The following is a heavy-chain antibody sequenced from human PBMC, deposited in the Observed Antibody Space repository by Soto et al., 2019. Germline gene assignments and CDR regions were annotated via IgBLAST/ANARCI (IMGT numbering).Heavy chain of an antibody. J-gene: IGHJ4*02. CDR2: IHYIGST. Sequence: SETLSLTCTVFGGSISSYYWSWIRQSPGKGLEWIGYIHYIGSTNYNPSLKSRVTMSLDTSRNQSSLKVSSVTAADTPVYYCARSVGSSGYWFSNCWGQGTLVTVSS. V-gene: IGHV4-59*01. CDR3: ARSVGSSGYWFSNC. D-gene: IGHD3-22*01. CDR1: GGSISSYY.